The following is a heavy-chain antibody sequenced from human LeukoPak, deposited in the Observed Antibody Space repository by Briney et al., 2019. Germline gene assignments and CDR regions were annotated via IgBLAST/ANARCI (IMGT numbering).Heavy chain of an antibody. CDR1: GFTFSNYG. D-gene: IGHD6-13*01. Sequence: PGGSLRLSCAASGFTFSNYGMHWVRQAPGQGLEWMGWINPNSGGTNYAQKFQGRVTMTRDTSISTAYMELSRLRSDDTAVYYCAREQPGCFDPWGQGTLVTVSS. CDR2: INPNSGGT. CDR3: AREQPGCFDP. J-gene: IGHJ5*02. V-gene: IGHV1-2*02.